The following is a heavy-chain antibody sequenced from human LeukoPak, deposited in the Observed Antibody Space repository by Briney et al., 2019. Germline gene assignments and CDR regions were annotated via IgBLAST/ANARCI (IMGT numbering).Heavy chain of an antibody. D-gene: IGHD2-2*01. CDR3: ARSCSSTSCYVPSLNYYNYGMDV. J-gene: IGHJ6*02. CDR1: GGSISSGGYY. V-gene: IGHV4-31*03. CDR2: IYYSGST. Sequence: SETLSLTCTVSGGSISSGGYYWSWIRQHPGKGLEWIGYIYYSGSTYYNPSLKSRVTISVDTSKNQFSLKLSSVTAADTAVYYCARSCSSTSCYVPSLNYYNYGMDVWGQGTTVTVSS.